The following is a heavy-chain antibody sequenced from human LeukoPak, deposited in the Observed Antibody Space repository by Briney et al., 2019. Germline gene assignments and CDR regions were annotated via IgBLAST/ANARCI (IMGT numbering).Heavy chain of an antibody. D-gene: IGHD5-18*01. CDR3: ARDRAGYSYGPTWPIDY. CDR2: HTAYNGNT. J-gene: IGHJ4*02. V-gene: IGHV1-18*04. Sequence: GASVNVSCKASGYTFTSYGISWVRQAPGQGLEWMGCHTAYNGNTNYAQKLQGRVTMTTDTSTSTAYMELRSLRSDDTAVYYCARDRAGYSYGPTWPIDYWGQGTLVTVSS. CDR1: GYTFTSYG.